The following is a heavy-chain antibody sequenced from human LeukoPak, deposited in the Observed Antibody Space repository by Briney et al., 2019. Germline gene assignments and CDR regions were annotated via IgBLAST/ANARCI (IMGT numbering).Heavy chain of an antibody. J-gene: IGHJ4*02. CDR1: GFTFSSYD. Sequence: GGSLRLPCAASGFTFSSYDMSWVRQAPGKGLEWVSGISGSGGSTYYADSVKGRFTISRDNSKNTLYLQMNSLRAEDTAVYYCAIGGYSYGYSPKYFDYWGQGTLVTVSS. CDR3: AIGGYSYGYSPKYFDY. D-gene: IGHD5-18*01. CDR2: ISGSGGST. V-gene: IGHV3-23*01.